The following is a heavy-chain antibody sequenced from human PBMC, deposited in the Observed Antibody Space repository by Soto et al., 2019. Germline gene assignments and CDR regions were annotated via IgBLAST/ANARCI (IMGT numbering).Heavy chain of an antibody. J-gene: IGHJ4*02. V-gene: IGHV1-18*01. CDR2: ISAYNGNT. Sequence: QVQLVQSGAEVKKPGASVKVSCKASGYTFTSYGISWVRQAPGQGLEWMGWISAYNGNTNYAQKLQGRVTMTTDTSTSTAYIELRSLRSDDTAVYYCARVMGRIAAAGTIDYWGQGTLVTVSS. D-gene: IGHD6-13*01. CDR3: ARVMGRIAAAGTIDY. CDR1: GYTFTSYG.